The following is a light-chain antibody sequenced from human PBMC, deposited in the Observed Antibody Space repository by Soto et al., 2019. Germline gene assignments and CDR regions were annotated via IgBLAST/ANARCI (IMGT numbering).Light chain of an antibody. V-gene: IGLV2-23*01. CDR3: CSYAGDTSI. J-gene: IGLJ2*01. Sequence: QSVLTQPASVSGSPGQSITISCTGTSSDVGSYNLVSWYQQYPGKAPKLMIYETTKRPSGVSNRFSGSKSGNTASLTISGLQAEDEADYYCCSYAGDTSIFGGGTKLTVL. CDR1: SSDVGSYNL. CDR2: ETT.